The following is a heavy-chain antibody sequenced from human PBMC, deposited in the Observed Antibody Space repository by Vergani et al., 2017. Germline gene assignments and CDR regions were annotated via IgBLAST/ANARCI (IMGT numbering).Heavy chain of an antibody. V-gene: IGHV4-39*07. Sequence: QLQLQESGPGLVKPSETLSLTCTVSGGSISSSSYYWGWIRQPPGKGLEWIGNIYYSGSTYYNPSLQSRVTISVDTSKNQFSLKLSSVTAAETAVYYCARGAGTMILARGYYFDYWGQGTLVTVSS. CDR3: ARGAGTMILARGYYFDY. D-gene: IGHD3-22*01. CDR2: IYYSGST. J-gene: IGHJ4*02. CDR1: GGSISSSSYY.